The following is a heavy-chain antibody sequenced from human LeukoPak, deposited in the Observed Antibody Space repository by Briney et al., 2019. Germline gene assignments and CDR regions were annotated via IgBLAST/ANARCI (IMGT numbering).Heavy chain of an antibody. CDR3: ARDLDYYDSSGPRGWFDP. CDR2: IRYDGSNK. Sequence: GGSLRLSCAASGFTFSSYGMHWVRQAPGKGLEWVAFIRYDGSNKYYADSVKGRFTISRDNSKNTLYLQMNSLRAEDTAVYYCARDLDYYDSSGPRGWFDPWGQGTLVTVSS. CDR1: GFTFSSYG. J-gene: IGHJ5*02. D-gene: IGHD3-22*01. V-gene: IGHV3-30*02.